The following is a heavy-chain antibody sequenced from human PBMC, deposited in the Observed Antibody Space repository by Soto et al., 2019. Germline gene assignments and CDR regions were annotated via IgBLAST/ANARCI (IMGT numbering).Heavy chain of an antibody. V-gene: IGHV5-51*01. CDR2: IYPGDSDT. CDR1: GYSFNSHW. J-gene: IGHJ4*02. Sequence: PGESLKISCKGSGYSFNSHWIGWVRQMPGKGLEWMGIIYPGDSDTRYSPSFQGQVTISADKSISTAYLQWSSLKASDTAMYYCARSRGSSTSCCDNEFDYWGQGTLVTVSS. D-gene: IGHD2-2*01. CDR3: ARSRGSSTSCCDNEFDY.